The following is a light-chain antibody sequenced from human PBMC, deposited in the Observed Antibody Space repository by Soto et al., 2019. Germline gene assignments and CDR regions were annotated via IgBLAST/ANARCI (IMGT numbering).Light chain of an antibody. J-gene: IGKJ1*01. CDR2: GAS. Sequence: EIVMTQSPATLSVSPGGRATLSCRASQSVSSNLAWYQQKLGQAPRLLIYGASTRATGIPARFSGSGSGTEFTLTISSLQSEDFAVYYCQKYNNWPPWTFGQGTKVEIK. CDR1: QSVSSN. CDR3: QKYNNWPPWT. V-gene: IGKV3-15*01.